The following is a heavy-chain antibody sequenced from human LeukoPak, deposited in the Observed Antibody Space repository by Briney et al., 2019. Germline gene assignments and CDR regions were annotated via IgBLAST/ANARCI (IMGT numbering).Heavy chain of an antibody. D-gene: IGHD3-22*01. CDR2: IRYDGSNK. J-gene: IGHJ4*02. V-gene: IGHV3-30*02. CDR3: AKDFQYYYDSSGYYFDY. Sequence: GGSLRLSCAASGFTFSSYWMSWVRQAPGKGLEWVAFIRYDGSNKYYADSVKGRFTISRDNSKNTLYLQMNSLRAEDTAVYYCAKDFQYYYDSSGYYFDYWGQGTLVTVSS. CDR1: GFTFSSYW.